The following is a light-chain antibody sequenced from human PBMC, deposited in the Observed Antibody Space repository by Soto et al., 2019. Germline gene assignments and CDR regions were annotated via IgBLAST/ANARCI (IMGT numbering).Light chain of an antibody. J-gene: IGKJ3*01. CDR2: GAS. CDR1: QSVSSSY. V-gene: IGKV3-20*01. Sequence: EIVLTQSPGTLSLSPGERATLSCRASQSVSSSYLAWYQQKPGQAPRLLIYGASSRATGIPDRFSGSGSGTDFHLTISRLEPEGFSVYYCQQYGFAFGPGTTVDIK. CDR3: QQYGFA.